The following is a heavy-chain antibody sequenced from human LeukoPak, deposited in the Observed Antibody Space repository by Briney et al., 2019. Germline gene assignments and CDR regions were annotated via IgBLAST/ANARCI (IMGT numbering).Heavy chain of an antibody. V-gene: IGHV3-33*08. D-gene: IGHD3-16*01. CDR3: ARAHGGGLRLFPPYGMDV. CDR1: GFTFSSYG. J-gene: IGHJ6*02. Sequence: GGSLRLSCAASGFTFSSYGMHWVRQAPGKGLEWVAVIWYDGSNKYYADSVKGRFTISRDNSKNTLYLQMNSLRAEDTAVYYYARAHGGGLRLFPPYGMDVWGQGTTVTVSS. CDR2: IWYDGSNK.